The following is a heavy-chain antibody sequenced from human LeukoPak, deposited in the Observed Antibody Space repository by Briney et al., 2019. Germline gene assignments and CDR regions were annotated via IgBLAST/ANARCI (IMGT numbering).Heavy chain of an antibody. CDR2: IYTSGST. CDR3: ARLLPPSGSYSYYYYYMDV. V-gene: IGHV4-4*09. CDR1: GGSISSYY. D-gene: IGHD1-26*01. J-gene: IGHJ6*03. Sequence: SETLSLTCTVSGGSISSYYWSWIRQPPGKGQDWIGSIYTSGSTNYKPSLKSRVTISVDTSKNQFSLKLTSVTAADTAVYYCARLLPPSGSYSYYYYYMDVWGKGTTVTVSS.